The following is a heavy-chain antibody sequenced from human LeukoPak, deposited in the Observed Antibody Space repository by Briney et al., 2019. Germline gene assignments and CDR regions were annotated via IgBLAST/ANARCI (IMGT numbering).Heavy chain of an antibody. CDR1: GGTFSSYA. CDR3: AKMDSDSSSWYVWGSYYYYGMDV. V-gene: IGHV1-69*13. J-gene: IGHJ6*02. Sequence: ASVKVSCKASGGTFSSYAISWVRQAPGQGLEWMGGIIPIFGTANYAQKFQGRVTITADESTSTAYMELSSLRSEDTAVYYCAKMDSDSSSWYVWGSYYYYGMDVWGQGTTVTVSS. CDR2: IIPIFGTA. D-gene: IGHD6-13*01.